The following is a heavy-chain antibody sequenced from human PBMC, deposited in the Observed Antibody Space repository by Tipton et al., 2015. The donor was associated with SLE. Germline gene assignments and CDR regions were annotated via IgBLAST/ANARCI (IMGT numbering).Heavy chain of an antibody. J-gene: IGHJ3*01. CDR2: VYYYGET. Sequence: TLSLTCSVSGGSITSYSYYWGWVRQPPGKGLEWLGNVYYYGETYSSSSLKSRVTISVDTAKNQFSLQLKSVTAADTAIYYCAREKENTGWFWLNAFDVWGRGTLVTVST. V-gene: IGHV4-39*02. CDR3: AREKENTGWFWLNAFDV. CDR1: GGSITSYSYY. D-gene: IGHD6-19*01.